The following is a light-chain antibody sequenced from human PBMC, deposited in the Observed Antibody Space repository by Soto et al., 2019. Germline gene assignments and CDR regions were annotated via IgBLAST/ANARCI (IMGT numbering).Light chain of an antibody. CDR1: QSVSSN. CDR3: QQYHNWPPIT. V-gene: IGKV3-15*01. CDR2: GAS. J-gene: IGKJ5*01. Sequence: EIVMTQSPATLSVSPGGRATLSCRASQSVSSNLAWYQQRPGRAPRLLIYGASTRATGIPARFSGSGSGTEFTLTISSLQSEDFAVYYCQQYHNWPPITFGQGTRLEIK.